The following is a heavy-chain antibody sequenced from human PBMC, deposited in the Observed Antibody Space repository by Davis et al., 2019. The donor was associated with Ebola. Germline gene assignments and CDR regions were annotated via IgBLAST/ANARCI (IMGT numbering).Heavy chain of an antibody. CDR2: IKSDGSST. CDR3: ARGNEATRLYY. CDR1: GFTFSTYW. D-gene: IGHD5-12*01. J-gene: IGHJ4*02. V-gene: IGHV3-74*01. Sequence: GESLKISCAASGFTFSTYWMHWVRQAPGRGLVWVSRIKSDGSSTSYADSVKGRFTISRDNSKNTLYLQMNSLRAEDTAVYYCARGNEATRLYYWGQGTLVTVSS.